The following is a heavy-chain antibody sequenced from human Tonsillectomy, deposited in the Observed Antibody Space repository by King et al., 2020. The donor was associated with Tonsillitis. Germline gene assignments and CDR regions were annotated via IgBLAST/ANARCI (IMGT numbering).Heavy chain of an antibody. Sequence: VQLVESGGGLVKPGGSLSLSCAASGFTFNTHTMNWVRQAPGKGVEWVSSIISRSIYIDYPASVKGRFTLSRDNAKNSLYLQMNSLGAEDTAVYYCVREYDYGNYYDYWGQGTLVTVPS. D-gene: IGHD4-17*01. V-gene: IGHV3-21*01. J-gene: IGHJ4*02. CDR3: VREYDYGNYYDY. CDR1: GFTFNTHT. CDR2: IISRSIYI.